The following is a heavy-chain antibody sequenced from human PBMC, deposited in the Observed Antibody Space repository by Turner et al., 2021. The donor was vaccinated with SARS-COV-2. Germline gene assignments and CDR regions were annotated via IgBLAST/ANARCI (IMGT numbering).Heavy chain of an antibody. CDR1: GFTFSSYE. CDR3: ARDPREWELFISPDGY. V-gene: IGHV3-48*03. CDR2: ISSSGDTI. J-gene: IGHJ4*02. D-gene: IGHD1-26*01. Sequence: EVQLVESGGGLVQPGGSLRLSCAASGFTFSSYEMNWVRQAPGKGLEWVSSISSSGDTIYFEDSVRGRFTISRDNAKPSLYLQMNSRRAEDTAVFYCARDPREWELFISPDGYWGQGTLVTVSS.